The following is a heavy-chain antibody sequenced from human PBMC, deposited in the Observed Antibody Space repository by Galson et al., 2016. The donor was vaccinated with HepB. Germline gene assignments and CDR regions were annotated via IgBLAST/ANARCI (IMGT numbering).Heavy chain of an antibody. CDR2: INAGNGNT. Sequence: SVKVSCKASGYTFTSYAMHWVRQAPGQRLEWMGWINAGNGNTKYSQTFQGRVTITRDTSASTAYMELSSLSSEDTAVYYCARDLSFYDFLKSRYYGMDVWGQGTTVTVSS. D-gene: IGHD3-9*01. V-gene: IGHV1-3*01. CDR3: ARDLSFYDFLKSRYYGMDV. CDR1: GYTFTSYA. J-gene: IGHJ6*02.